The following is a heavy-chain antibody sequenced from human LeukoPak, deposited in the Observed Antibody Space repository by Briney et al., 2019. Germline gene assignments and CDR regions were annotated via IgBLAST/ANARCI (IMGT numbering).Heavy chain of an antibody. CDR1: GFTFSSYW. D-gene: IGHD3-10*01. Sequence: GGSLRLSCAASGFTFSSYWMSWVRQAPGKGLEWVANIKQDGSEKYYVDSVKGRFTISRDNAKNSLYLQMKSLRAEDTAVYYCARVEALYNSGSVWAYWGQGTLVTVSS. CDR2: IKQDGSEK. CDR3: ARVEALYNSGSVWAY. V-gene: IGHV3-7*01. J-gene: IGHJ4*02.